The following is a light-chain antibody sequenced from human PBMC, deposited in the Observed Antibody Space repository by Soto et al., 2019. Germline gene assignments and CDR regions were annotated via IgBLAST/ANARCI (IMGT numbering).Light chain of an antibody. CDR1: QSISDT. J-gene: IGKJ4*01. V-gene: IGKV3-11*01. CDR2: DAS. Sequence: EIVMTQSPVTLSVSPGGRATLSCRASQSISDTLAWYQQKPGQAPRLLIYDASNRATGIPARFSGSGSGTDFTLTISSLEAEDFAVYYCQQRSNWPLTFGGGTKVDIK. CDR3: QQRSNWPLT.